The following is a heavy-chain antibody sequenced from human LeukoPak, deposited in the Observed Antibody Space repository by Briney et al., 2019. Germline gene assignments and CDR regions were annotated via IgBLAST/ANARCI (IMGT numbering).Heavy chain of an antibody. Sequence: GASVKVSCKASGYTFTNYAMHWVRQAPGQRLEWIGWINTGNGNTKYSQEFQGRVTITRDTSANTAYMELSSLRSEDMAVYYCARAVKYRSGPLTDLLPYYFDYWGQGTLVTVSS. CDR1: GYTFTNYA. CDR3: ARAVKYRSGPLTDLLPYYFDY. CDR2: INTGNGNT. V-gene: IGHV1-3*03. D-gene: IGHD6-19*01. J-gene: IGHJ4*02.